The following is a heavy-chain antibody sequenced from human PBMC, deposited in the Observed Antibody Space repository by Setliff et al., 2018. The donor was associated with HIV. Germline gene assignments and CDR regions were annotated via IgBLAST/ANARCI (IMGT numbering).Heavy chain of an antibody. CDR2: ISSSGSTI. D-gene: IGHD1-26*01. CDR1: GFTFSSYE. J-gene: IGHJ3*02. CDR3: ATIVQVGSSTRYAFDI. V-gene: IGHV3-48*03. Sequence: GGSLRLSCAASGFTFSSYEMNWVRQAPGKGLEWVSYISSSGSTIYYADSVKGRFTISRDNAKNSLYLQMNSLRAEDTAVYYCATIVQVGSSTRYAFDIWGQGTPVTVSS.